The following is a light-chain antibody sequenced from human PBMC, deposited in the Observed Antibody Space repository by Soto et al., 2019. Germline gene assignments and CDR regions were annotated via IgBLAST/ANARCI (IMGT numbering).Light chain of an antibody. J-gene: IGKJ5*01. Sequence: EIVLTQSPATLSLSPGESATLSCRATRSVSSYLAWYQQKPGQAPRLLIYDASSRPTDIPARFSGSGSGTDFTLTISSLEPEDFALYYCQQRSNWPIPFGQGTRPANK. CDR1: RSVSSY. CDR3: QQRSNWPIP. V-gene: IGKV3-11*01. CDR2: DAS.